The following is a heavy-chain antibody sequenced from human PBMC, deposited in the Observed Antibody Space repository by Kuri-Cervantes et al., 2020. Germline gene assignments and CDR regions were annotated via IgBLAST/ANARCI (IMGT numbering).Heavy chain of an antibody. D-gene: IGHD3-3*01. CDR1: GYTFTSYD. J-gene: IGHJ6*03. V-gene: IGHV1-8*01. CDR3: ARGSYYDFWSGYYTHSYYYYMDV. Sequence: ASVKVSCKASGYTFTSYDINWVRQATGQGLEWMGWMNPNSGNTGYAQKFQGGVTMTRNTSISTAYMELSSLRSEDTAVYYCARGSYYDFWSGYYTHSYYYYMDVWGKGTTVTVSS. CDR2: MNPNSGNT.